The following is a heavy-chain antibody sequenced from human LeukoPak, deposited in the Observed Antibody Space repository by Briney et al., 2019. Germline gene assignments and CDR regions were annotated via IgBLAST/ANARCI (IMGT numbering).Heavy chain of an antibody. V-gene: IGHV4-4*07. CDR2: IYTSGST. J-gene: IGHJ5*02. CDR1: GGSISSYY. D-gene: IGHD3-3*01. Sequence: PSETLSLTCTVSGGSISSYYWSWLRQPAGKGLEWIGRIYTSGSTNYNPSLKSRVTISVDKSKNQFSLKLSSVTAADTAVYYCARSYYDFWSGYSNWFDPWGQGTPVTVSS. CDR3: ARSYYDFWSGYSNWFDP.